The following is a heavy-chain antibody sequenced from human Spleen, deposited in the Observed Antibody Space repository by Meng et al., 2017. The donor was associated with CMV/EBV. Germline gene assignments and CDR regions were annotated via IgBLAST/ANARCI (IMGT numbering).Heavy chain of an antibody. V-gene: IGHV4-34*01. J-gene: IGHJ5*02. CDR3: ARGRGEELHNWFDP. CDR2: INHSGST. D-gene: IGHD1-26*01. CDR1: GGSFSGYY. Sequence: CAVSGGSFSGYYWSWLRQPPGKGLEWIGEINHSGSTNYNPSLKSRVTISVDTSKNQFSLKLSSVTAADTAVYYCARGRGEELHNWFDPWGQGTLVTVSS.